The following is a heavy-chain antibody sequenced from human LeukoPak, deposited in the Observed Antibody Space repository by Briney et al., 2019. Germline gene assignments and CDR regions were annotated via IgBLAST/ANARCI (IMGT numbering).Heavy chain of an antibody. J-gene: IGHJ4*02. V-gene: IGHV3-53*01. CDR2: IYSGGST. D-gene: IGHD5-24*01. CDR3: ARSRRDGYNFGYFDY. Sequence: GGSLRLSCAASGFTVSSNYMSWVRQAPGKGLEWVSVIYSGGSTYYADSVKGRFTISRDNSKNTLYLQMNSLRAEDTAMYYCARSRRDGYNFGYFDYWGQGTLVTVSS. CDR1: GFTVSSNY.